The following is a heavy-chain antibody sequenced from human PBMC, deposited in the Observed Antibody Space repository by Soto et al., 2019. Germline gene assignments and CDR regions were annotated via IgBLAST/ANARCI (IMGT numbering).Heavy chain of an antibody. CDR2: ISGTGSII. Sequence: EVQLMESGGGLVQPRESLKLSCAASGFTFSSYEMNWVRQAPGRGLEWVSKISGTGSIIHYADSVKGRFTISRDNAKNSLYLQMNSLRVEDTAVYYCARGGEYNCDSNDYPYYYGMDVWGQGTTVTVSS. J-gene: IGHJ6*02. D-gene: IGHD1-20*01. CDR3: ARGGEYNCDSNDYPYYYGMDV. CDR1: GFTFSSYE. V-gene: IGHV3-48*03.